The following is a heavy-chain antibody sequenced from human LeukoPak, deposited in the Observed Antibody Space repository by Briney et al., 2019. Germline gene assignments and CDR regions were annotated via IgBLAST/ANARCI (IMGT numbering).Heavy chain of an antibody. CDR3: VKSASTWYLFDY. Sequence: PGGSLRLSCAASGFTFNDYHMNWIRQAPGKGLEYVSAIISNGESTYYSDSVKDRFTISRDNSKNTLYLQMSSLRPEDTAVYYCVKSASTWYLFDYWGQGTLVTVSS. CDR2: IISNGEST. J-gene: IGHJ4*02. CDR1: GFTFNDYH. D-gene: IGHD6-13*01. V-gene: IGHV3-64*03.